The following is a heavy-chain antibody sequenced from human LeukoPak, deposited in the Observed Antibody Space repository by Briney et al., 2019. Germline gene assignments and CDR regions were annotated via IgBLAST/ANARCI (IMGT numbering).Heavy chain of an antibody. CDR2: IYSGGST. V-gene: IGHV3-66*01. CDR3: ARALADIAVVAIDY. CDR1: GFTVSSNY. D-gene: IGHD6-19*01. J-gene: IGHJ4*02. Sequence: GGSLRLSCAASGFTVSSNYMSWVRQAPGKGLDWASVIYSGGSTYYADSVKGRFTISRDNSKNTLYLQMNSLRAEDTAVYYCARALADIAVVAIDYWGQGTLVTVSS.